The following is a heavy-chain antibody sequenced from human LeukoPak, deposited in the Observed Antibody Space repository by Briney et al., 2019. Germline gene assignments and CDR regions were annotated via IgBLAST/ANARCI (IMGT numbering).Heavy chain of an antibody. CDR2: IYYSGST. V-gene: IGHV4-59*01. CDR3: ARTITMVRGVPTFYYYYMDV. D-gene: IGHD3-10*01. Sequence: KASETLSLTCTVSGGSISSYYWSWIRQPPGKGLEWMWYIYYSGSTNYNPSLKSRVTISVDTSKNQFSLKLSSVTAADTAVYYCARTITMVRGVPTFYYYYMDVWGKGTTVTVSS. CDR1: GGSISSYY. J-gene: IGHJ6*03.